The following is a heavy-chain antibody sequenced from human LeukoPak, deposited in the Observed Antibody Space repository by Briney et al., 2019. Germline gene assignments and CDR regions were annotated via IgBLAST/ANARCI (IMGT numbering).Heavy chain of an antibody. CDR1: GGSISSYY. CDR2: IYYSGST. Sequence: RTSETLSLTCTVSGGSISSYYWSWIRQPPGKGLEWIGYIYYSGSTNYNPSLKSRVTISVDTSKNQFSLKLSSVTAADTAVYYCARGRNDFWSGYLTTARFDYWGQGTLVTVSS. V-gene: IGHV4-59*01. CDR3: ARGRNDFWSGYLTTARFDY. J-gene: IGHJ4*02. D-gene: IGHD3-3*01.